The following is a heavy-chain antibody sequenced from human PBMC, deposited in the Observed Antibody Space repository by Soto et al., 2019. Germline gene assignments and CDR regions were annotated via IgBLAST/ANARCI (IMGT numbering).Heavy chain of an antibody. Sequence: GGSLRLSCAASGFTFSSYAMSSVRQAPGKGLEWVSAISGSGGSTYYADSVKGRFTISRDNSKNTLYLQMNSLRAEDTAVYYCAKVAVAGTLDYYYGMDVWGQGTTVTVSS. CDR2: ISGSGGST. CDR1: GFTFSSYA. V-gene: IGHV3-23*01. D-gene: IGHD6-19*01. CDR3: AKVAVAGTLDYYYGMDV. J-gene: IGHJ6*02.